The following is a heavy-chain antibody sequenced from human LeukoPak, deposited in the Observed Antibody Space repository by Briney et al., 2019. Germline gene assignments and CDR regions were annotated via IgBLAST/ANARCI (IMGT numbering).Heavy chain of an antibody. CDR1: GGSISSGGYY. V-gene: IGHV4-31*03. D-gene: IGHD6-13*01. CDR2: IYYSGST. CDR3: ARVAYSSSWYWFDP. J-gene: IGHJ5*02. Sequence: PSETLSLTCTVSGGSISSGGYYWSWIRQHPGKGLEWIGYIYYSGSTYYNPSLKSRVTISVDTPKNQFSLKLSSVTAADTAVYYCARVAYSSSWYWFDPWGQGTLVTVSS.